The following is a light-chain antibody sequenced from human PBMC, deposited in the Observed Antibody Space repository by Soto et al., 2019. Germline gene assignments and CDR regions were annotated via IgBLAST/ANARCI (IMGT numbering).Light chain of an antibody. Sequence: PALTQRRSVSGSPGQSVTISCTGTSSDVGGYNYVSWYQQHPGKAPKLMIYDVSKRPSGVPDRFSGSKSGNTASLTISGLQAEDEADYYCCSYAGSYSYVFGTGTKVTVL. V-gene: IGLV2-11*01. CDR2: DVS. J-gene: IGLJ1*01. CDR3: CSYAGSYSYV. CDR1: SSDVGGYNY.